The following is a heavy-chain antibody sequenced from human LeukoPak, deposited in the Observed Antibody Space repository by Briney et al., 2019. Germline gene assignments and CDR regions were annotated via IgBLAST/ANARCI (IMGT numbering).Heavy chain of an antibody. Sequence: SETLSLTCTVSGGSISSYYWSWIRQPPGKGLEWIGYIYYSGSTNYNPSLKSRVTISVDTSKNQFSLKLSSVTAADTAVYYCARGAPFAAAGTDYWGQGTLVIVSS. CDR2: IYYSGST. J-gene: IGHJ4*02. D-gene: IGHD6-13*01. V-gene: IGHV4-59*01. CDR3: ARGAPFAAAGTDY. CDR1: GGSISSYY.